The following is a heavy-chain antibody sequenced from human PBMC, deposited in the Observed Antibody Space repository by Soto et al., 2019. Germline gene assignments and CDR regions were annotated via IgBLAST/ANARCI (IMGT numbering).Heavy chain of an antibody. J-gene: IGHJ4*02. D-gene: IGHD5-18*01. V-gene: IGHV3-49*03. CDR2: IRSKVYGGTT. Sequence: PGGSLRLSCTTSGFTFSDYALTWFRQAPGKGLEWVGFIRSKVYGGTTEYAASVKGRFSLSRDDSRSIAYLHMSGLKTEDTAVYYCTRHTVDYWGQGTPVTVSS. CDR1: GFTFSDYA. CDR3: TRHTVDY.